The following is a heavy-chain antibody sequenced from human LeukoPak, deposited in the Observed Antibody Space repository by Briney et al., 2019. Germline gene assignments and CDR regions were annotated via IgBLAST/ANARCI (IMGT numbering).Heavy chain of an antibody. D-gene: IGHD5-12*01. CDR3: ARPSGRQPSYYYYYMDV. Sequence: GASVKVSCKASGGTFSSYAISWVRQAPGQGLEWMGGVIPIFGTANYAQKFQGRVTITADESTSTAYMELSSLRSEDTAVYYCARPSGRQPSYYYYYMDVWGKGTTVTISS. J-gene: IGHJ6*03. CDR2: VIPIFGTA. CDR1: GGTFSSYA. V-gene: IGHV1-69*13.